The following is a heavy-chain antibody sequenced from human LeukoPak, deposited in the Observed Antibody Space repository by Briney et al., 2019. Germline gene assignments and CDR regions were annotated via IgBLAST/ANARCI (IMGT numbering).Heavy chain of an antibody. CDR2: INPNSGGT. V-gene: IGHV1-2*06. CDR1: GYTFTDYY. J-gene: IGHJ6*02. D-gene: IGHD2-2*01. Sequence: ASVKVSSKASGYTFTDYYMHWVRQATGQGLEWMGRINPNSGGTSYAQKFQGKVTMTRDTSTNTAYMELSRLRSDDTAVYYCARVGPPDASGMDVWGQGTTVNVSS. CDR3: ARVGPPDASGMDV.